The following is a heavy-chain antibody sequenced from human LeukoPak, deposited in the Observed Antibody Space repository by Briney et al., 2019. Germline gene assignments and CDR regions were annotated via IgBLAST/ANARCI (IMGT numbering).Heavy chain of an antibody. CDR3: ARVSGSYRYYFDY. CDR2: INPSGGST. D-gene: IGHD1-26*01. CDR1: GYTFTSYY. V-gene: IGHV1-46*01. J-gene: IGHJ4*02. Sequence: GASVKVSCKASGYTFTSYYMHWVRQAPGQGLEWMGIINPSGGSTSYAQKFQGRVTMTRDMSTSTVYMEPSSLRSEDTAVYYCARVSGSYRYYFDYWGQGTLVTVSS.